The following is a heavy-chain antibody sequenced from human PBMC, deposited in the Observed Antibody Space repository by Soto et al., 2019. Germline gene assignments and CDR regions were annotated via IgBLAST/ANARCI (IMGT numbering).Heavy chain of an antibody. Sequence: EVQLVESGGGLVKPGGSLRLSCAASGFTFSSYSMKWVRQAPGKGLEWVSSISGSSSYIYYADSVKGRFTISRDNAKNSMYLQMNSLRAEDTAVYYCARDYYDSSGYLAPLDYWGQGTLVTVSS. CDR2: ISGSSSYI. CDR3: ARDYYDSSGYLAPLDY. D-gene: IGHD3-22*01. V-gene: IGHV3-21*01. CDR1: GFTFSSYS. J-gene: IGHJ4*02.